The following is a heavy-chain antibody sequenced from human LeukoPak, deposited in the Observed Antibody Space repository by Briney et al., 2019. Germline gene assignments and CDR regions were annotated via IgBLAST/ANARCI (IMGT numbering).Heavy chain of an antibody. CDR3: ARGRDSFNS. J-gene: IGHJ4*02. Sequence: SETLSLTCAVYGGSFSGYYWSWIRQHPGKGLEWIGYIYYSGSTYYNPSLKSRVTISVDTSKNQFSLKLTSVTAADTAVYYCARGRDSFNSWGQGTLVTVSS. V-gene: IGHV4-31*11. CDR1: GGSFSGYY. CDR2: IYYSGST.